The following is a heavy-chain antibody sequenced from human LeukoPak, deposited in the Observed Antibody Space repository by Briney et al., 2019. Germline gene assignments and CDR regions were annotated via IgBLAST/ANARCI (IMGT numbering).Heavy chain of an antibody. V-gene: IGHV4-39*07. CDR1: SDSISSSSYY. CDR2: IYYSGST. J-gene: IGHJ4*02. Sequence: KPSETLSLTCTVSSDSISSSSYYWGWIRQPPGKGLEWIGTIYYSGSTYYNPSLKSRVTKSVDTSKNQVSPKLSSLTAADTAVYYCARVPTVTFFDDWGQGTLVTVSS. D-gene: IGHD4-17*01. CDR3: ARVPTVTFFDD.